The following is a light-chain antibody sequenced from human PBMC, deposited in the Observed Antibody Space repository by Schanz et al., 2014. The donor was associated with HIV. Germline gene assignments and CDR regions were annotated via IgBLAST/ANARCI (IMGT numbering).Light chain of an antibody. CDR3: SSYRGDHTVV. CDR1: SSDIGAYNY. Sequence: QSALTQPASVSGSPGQSITISCTGTSSDIGAYNYVSWYQQYPGKAPKVLIHGDNNRPSGVSHRFSASKSGITASLTISGLQAEDEADYYCSSYRGDHTVVFGGGTKLTVL. CDR2: GDN. J-gene: IGLJ3*02. V-gene: IGLV2-14*01.